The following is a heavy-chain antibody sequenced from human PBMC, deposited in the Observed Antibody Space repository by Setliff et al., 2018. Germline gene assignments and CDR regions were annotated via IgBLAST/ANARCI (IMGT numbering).Heavy chain of an antibody. D-gene: IGHD6-19*01. J-gene: IGHJ5*02. CDR2: ISPYYGST. Sequence: ASVKVSCKTSGYSFTVFGISWVRQAPGQGLEWMGWISPYYGSTNYAQKFQGRVTMTTDTYTSTANMELRSLRSEDMAVYYCARAETWAVAGIFWFDPWGQGTLVTVSS. CDR3: ARAETWAVAGIFWFDP. V-gene: IGHV1-18*03. CDR1: GYSFTVFG.